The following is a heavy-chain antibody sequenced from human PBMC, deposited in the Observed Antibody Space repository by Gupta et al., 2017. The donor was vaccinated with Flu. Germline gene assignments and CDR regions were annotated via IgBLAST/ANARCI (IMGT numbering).Heavy chain of an antibody. CDR3: ARVLASAGSTPHDF. D-gene: IGHD2-15*01. CDR2: IIPISGSA. V-gene: IGHV1-69*06. CDR1: GGPFSRHT. J-gene: IGHJ4*02. Sequence: QVQLVQSGAEVKKPGSSVNVSCKASGGPFSRHTIAWVRQAPGQGLEWMGGIIPISGSANYAQKFQGRITMTADTSASVLYMELRNLKSDDTAVYYCARVLASAGSTPHDFWGQGTPVVVS.